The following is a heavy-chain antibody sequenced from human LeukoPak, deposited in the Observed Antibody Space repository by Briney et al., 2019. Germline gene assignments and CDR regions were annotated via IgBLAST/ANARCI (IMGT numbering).Heavy chain of an antibody. Sequence: SETLSLTCAVSGYSISSSNWWGWIRQPPGKGLEWIGYIYYSGSTNYNPSLKSRVTISVDTSRNQFSLKLSSVTAADTAVYYCARENYGSGTYYPDGAFDIWGQGTMVTVSS. CDR1: GYSISSSNW. CDR3: ARENYGSGTYYPDGAFDI. V-gene: IGHV4-28*03. CDR2: IYYSGST. J-gene: IGHJ3*02. D-gene: IGHD3-10*01.